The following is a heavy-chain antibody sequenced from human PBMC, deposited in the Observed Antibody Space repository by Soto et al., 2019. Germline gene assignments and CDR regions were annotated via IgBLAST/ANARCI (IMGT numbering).Heavy chain of an antibody. D-gene: IGHD6-13*01. V-gene: IGHV3-33*01. J-gene: IGHJ4*02. CDR3: ARDTVIAAVDLDY. CDR1: GFTFNNYG. CDR2: IWYDGSNK. Sequence: QVQLVESGGGVVQPGTSLRLSCAASGFTFNNYGMHWVRQATGRGLEWVAVIWYDGSNKYYAEAVKGRFTVSRDDSKNTLYVQMNLLRVEDTAMYYCARDTVIAAVDLDYWGQGTLVTVSS.